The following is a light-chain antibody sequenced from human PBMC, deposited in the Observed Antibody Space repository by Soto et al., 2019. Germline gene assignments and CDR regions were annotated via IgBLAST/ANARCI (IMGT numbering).Light chain of an antibody. V-gene: IGKV1-17*03. CDR2: AAS. Sequence: DIQMTQSPSAISASVGHIVTITCRASQDISKYLAWFQQKPGKVPRRLIYAASSLDSGVPSRFRGSGYGTEFSLTVSSLKHEDFATYYCLQHNTFPRTFGQGTKVDIK. CDR3: LQHNTFPRT. CDR1: QDISKY. J-gene: IGKJ1*01.